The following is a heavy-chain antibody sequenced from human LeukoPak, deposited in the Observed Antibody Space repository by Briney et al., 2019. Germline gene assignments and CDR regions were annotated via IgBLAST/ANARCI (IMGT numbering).Heavy chain of an antibody. CDR2: IWYDGSNK. D-gene: IGHD2-15*01. V-gene: IGHV3-30*02. CDR1: GFTFSSYG. Sequence: GGSLRLSCAASGFTFSSYGMHWVRQAPGKGPEWVAVIWYDGSNKYYADSVKGRFTISRDNSKNTLYLQMNSLRAEDTALYYCAKGYCSGGSCYLLYFDYWGQGTLVTVSS. CDR3: AKGYCSGGSCYLLYFDY. J-gene: IGHJ4*02.